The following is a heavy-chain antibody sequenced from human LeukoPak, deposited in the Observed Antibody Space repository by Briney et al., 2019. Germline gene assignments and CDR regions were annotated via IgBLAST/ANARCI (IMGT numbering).Heavy chain of an antibody. Sequence: KSSETLSLTCTVPGGSISSGDYYWSWIRQPPGKGLEWIGYIYYSGSTYYNPSLKSRVTISVDTSKNQFSLKLSSVTAADTAVYYCARGKKGVPAATAYWGQGTLVTVSS. CDR3: ARGKKGVPAATAY. J-gene: IGHJ4*02. CDR2: IYYSGST. V-gene: IGHV4-30-4*08. CDR1: GGSISSGDYY. D-gene: IGHD2-2*01.